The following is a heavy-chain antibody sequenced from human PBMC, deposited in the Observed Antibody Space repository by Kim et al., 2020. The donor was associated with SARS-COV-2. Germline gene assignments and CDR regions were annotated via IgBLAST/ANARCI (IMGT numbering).Heavy chain of an antibody. CDR1: GFTFRNYW. D-gene: IGHD3-10*01. CDR2: INKDGSEK. Sequence: GGSLRLSCAASGFTFRNYWMSWVRQAPGKGLEWVANINKDGSEKYYVDSVKGRSTISRDNAKNSMYLQMNSLRAEAAAVYYCARVHHPSGYYHGVDVWGQGTTVTVSS. V-gene: IGHV3-7*03. CDR3: ARVHHPSGYYHGVDV. J-gene: IGHJ6*02.